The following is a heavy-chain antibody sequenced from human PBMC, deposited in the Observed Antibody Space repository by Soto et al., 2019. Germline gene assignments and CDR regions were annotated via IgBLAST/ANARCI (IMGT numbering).Heavy chain of an antibody. J-gene: IGHJ5*02. V-gene: IGHV3-7*01. Sequence: EVQLVESGGGLVQPGGSLRLSCSASGFSFLNYWMSWVRQAPGKGLELVANIKQDGSDKNYVDSVKGRFTISRDNAKNSLYLQMNSLRAEDTAVYYCARDPIRLREAYYVPWGQGTLVTVSS. CDR3: ARDPIRLREAYYVP. D-gene: IGHD3-16*01. CDR1: GFSFLNYW. CDR2: IKQDGSDK.